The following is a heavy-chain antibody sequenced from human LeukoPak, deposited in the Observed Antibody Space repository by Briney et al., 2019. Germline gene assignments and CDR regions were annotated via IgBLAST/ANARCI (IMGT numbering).Heavy chain of an antibody. D-gene: IGHD4-17*01. Sequence: GGSLRLSCAASGFTFSSYAMSWVRQAPGKGLEWVSANRGSGGSTYYADSVKGRFTISRDNSKNTLYLQMNSLRAEDTAVYYCAKAGVDYGADFDYWGQGTLVTVCS. V-gene: IGHV3-23*01. CDR2: NRGSGGST. CDR1: GFTFSSYA. CDR3: AKAGVDYGADFDY. J-gene: IGHJ4*02.